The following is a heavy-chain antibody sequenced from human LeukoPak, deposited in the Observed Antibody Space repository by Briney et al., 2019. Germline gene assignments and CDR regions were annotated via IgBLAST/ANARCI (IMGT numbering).Heavy chain of an antibody. CDR1: GGSFSGYY. J-gene: IGHJ4*02. CDR3: ASLCSSSSDLGQFDY. V-gene: IGHV4-34*01. D-gene: IGHD6-6*01. CDR2: INHSGST. Sequence: SETLSLTCAVYGGSFSGYYWSWIRQPPGKGLEWIGEINHSGSTNYNPSLKSRVTISVDTSKNQFSLKLSSVTAADTAVYYCASLCSSSSDLGQFDYWGQGTLVTVSS.